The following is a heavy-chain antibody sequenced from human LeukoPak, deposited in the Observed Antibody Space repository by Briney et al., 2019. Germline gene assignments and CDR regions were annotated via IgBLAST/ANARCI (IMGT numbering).Heavy chain of an antibody. V-gene: IGHV1-18*04. D-gene: IGHD3-22*01. J-gene: IGHJ3*02. CDR3: ARVGYYDSSGYSWLAFDI. CDR1: GYTFTSYY. Sequence: GASVKVSCKASGYTFTSYYMHWVRQAPGQGLEWMGWISAYNGNTNYAQKLQGRVTMTTDTSTSTAYMELRSLRSDDTAVYYCARVGYYDSSGYSWLAFDIWGQGTMVTVSS. CDR2: ISAYNGNT.